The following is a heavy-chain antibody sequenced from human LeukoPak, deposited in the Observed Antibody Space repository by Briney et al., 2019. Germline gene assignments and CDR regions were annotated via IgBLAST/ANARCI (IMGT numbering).Heavy chain of an antibody. Sequence: SETLSLTCTVSGGSISSSSYYWGWIRQPPGKRLEWNGSIYYSGSTYYNPSLKSRVTISVDTSKNQFSLKLSSVTAADTAAYYCASLWGVVVVTAIESDAFDIWGQGTMVTVSS. J-gene: IGHJ3*02. CDR2: IYYSGST. CDR3: ASLWGVVVVTAIESDAFDI. CDR1: GGSISSSSYY. D-gene: IGHD2-21*02. V-gene: IGHV4-39*01.